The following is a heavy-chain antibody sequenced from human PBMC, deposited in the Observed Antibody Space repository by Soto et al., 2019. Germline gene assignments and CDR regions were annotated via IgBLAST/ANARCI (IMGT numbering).Heavy chain of an antibody. D-gene: IGHD4-17*01. Sequence: SETLSLTCTVSGSSITSSSYYWGWIRQPPGKGLEWIGGIYYSGRSYYNPSLKSRVTMSVDTSKNQFSLTLNSVTAADAAVYYCARQRTTVVTQAYFDHWGQGTLVTVSS. J-gene: IGHJ4*02. CDR2: IYYSGRS. CDR3: ARQRTTVVTQAYFDH. V-gene: IGHV4-39*01. CDR1: GSSITSSSYY.